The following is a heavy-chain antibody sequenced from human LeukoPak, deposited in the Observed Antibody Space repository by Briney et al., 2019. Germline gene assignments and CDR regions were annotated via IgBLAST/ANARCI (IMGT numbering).Heavy chain of an antibody. Sequence: SHTLSLTCAISGDIVSSKNDAWNWIRQSPSRGLEWLGRTYYRSKWYNDYAVSVKGRITINADTSKNQFSLQLNSVTPEDTAVYYCAREGVGVTMAHWGQGTLVTVSS. D-gene: IGHD1-26*01. J-gene: IGHJ4*02. CDR1: GDIVSSKNDA. CDR2: TYYRSKWYN. CDR3: AREGVGVTMAH. V-gene: IGHV6-1*01.